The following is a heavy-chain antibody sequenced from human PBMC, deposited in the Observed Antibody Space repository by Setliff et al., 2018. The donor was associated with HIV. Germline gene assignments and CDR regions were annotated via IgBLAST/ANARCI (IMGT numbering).Heavy chain of an antibody. Sequence: GASVKVSCKISGYTLTEVSMHWVRQAPGKGPEWMAWINPRNGATTYAQEFQGRVTVTRDTSISTVYLDLTRLTSDDTAIYYCVRVAVTGRGLAYWGQGTRVTVSS. CDR3: VRVAVTGRGLAY. D-gene: IGHD6-19*01. CDR1: GYTLTEVS. CDR2: INPRNGAT. V-gene: IGHV1-2*02. J-gene: IGHJ4*02.